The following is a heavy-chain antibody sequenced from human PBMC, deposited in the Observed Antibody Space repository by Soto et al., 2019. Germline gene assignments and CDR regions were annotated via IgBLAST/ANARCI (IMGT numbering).Heavy chain of an antibody. V-gene: IGHV3-66*01. CDR2: IYSGGST. CDR3: ARDRGCYDFWSCYFFPEH. D-gene: IGHD3-3*01. CDR1: GFTVSSNY. J-gene: IGHJ4*02. Sequence: EVQLVESGGGLVQPGGSLRLSCAASGFTVSSNYMSWVRQAPGKGLEWVSVIYSGGSTYYADSVKGRLTISRDNSKNTLYLQMNSLRAEDTAVYYCARDRGCYDFWSCYFFPEHWGQGTLVTVSS.